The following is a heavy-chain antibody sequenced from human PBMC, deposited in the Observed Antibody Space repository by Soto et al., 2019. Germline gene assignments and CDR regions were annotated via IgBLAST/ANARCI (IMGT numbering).Heavy chain of an antibody. CDR3: ASFRENYYYYGMDV. Sequence: ASVKVSCKASGGTFSSYAISWVRQAPGQELEWMGGIIPIFGTANYAQKFQGRVTITADESTSTAYMELSSLRSEDTAVYYCASFRENYYYYGMDVWGQGTTVTVSS. V-gene: IGHV1-69*13. J-gene: IGHJ6*02. CDR2: IIPIFGTA. CDR1: GGTFSSYA.